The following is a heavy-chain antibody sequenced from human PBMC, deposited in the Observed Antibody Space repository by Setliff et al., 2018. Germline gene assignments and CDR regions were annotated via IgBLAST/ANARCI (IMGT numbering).Heavy chain of an antibody. Sequence: PGGSLRLSCAASGFTFSSYWMSWVRQAPGKGLGWVANIKQDGSEKYYVDSVKGRFTISRDNAKNSLYLQMNNLRAEDTATYYCARDRGSGSYFLRYFDYWGQGTLVTVSS. J-gene: IGHJ4*02. V-gene: IGHV3-7*01. CDR2: IKQDGSEK. CDR3: ARDRGSGSYFLRYFDY. D-gene: IGHD1-26*01. CDR1: GFTFSSYW.